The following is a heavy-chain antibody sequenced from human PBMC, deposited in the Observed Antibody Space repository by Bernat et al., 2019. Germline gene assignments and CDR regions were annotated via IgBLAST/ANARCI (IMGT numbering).Heavy chain of an antibody. CDR2: ISSSSSYT. CDR1: GFTFSDYY. CDR3: ARGTSTSAPYMDV. J-gene: IGHJ6*03. Sequence: QVQLVESGGGLVKPGGSLRLSCAASGFTFSDYYMSWIRQAPGKWLDWVSYISSSSSYTNYGDSVTGRFTISRDTAKKSLYLQMTSLRAEDTAVYYCARGTSTSAPYMDVWGKGTTVTVSS. V-gene: IGHV3-11*05.